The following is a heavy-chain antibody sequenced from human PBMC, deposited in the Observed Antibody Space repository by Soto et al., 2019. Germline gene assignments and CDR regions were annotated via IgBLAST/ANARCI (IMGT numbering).Heavy chain of an antibody. Sequence: SETRSLSCAVYGGCFSGYYWSWIRQPPGKGLEWIGEINHSGSTNYNPSLKSRVTISVDTSKNQFSLKLSSATAADTAVYYCARGHVLIWFGEYPHRLAPWGHGTLVTVSS. J-gene: IGHJ5*02. CDR1: GGCFSGYY. CDR3: ARGHVLIWFGEYPHRLAP. D-gene: IGHD3-10*01. V-gene: IGHV4-34*01. CDR2: INHSGST.